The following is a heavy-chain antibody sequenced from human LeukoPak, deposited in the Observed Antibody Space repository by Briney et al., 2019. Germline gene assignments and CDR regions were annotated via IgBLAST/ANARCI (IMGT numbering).Heavy chain of an antibody. CDR2: IYYSGST. J-gene: IGHJ4*02. CDR1: GGSISSSSYY. V-gene: IGHV4-39*07. CDR3: ASGFGGSTVFDY. Sequence: SETLSLTCTVSGGSISSSSYYWGWIRQPPGKGLEWIGSIYYSGSTYYNPSLKSRVTISVDTSKNQFSLKLSSVTAADTAVYYCASGFGGSTVFDYWGQGTLVTVSS. D-gene: IGHD3-10*01.